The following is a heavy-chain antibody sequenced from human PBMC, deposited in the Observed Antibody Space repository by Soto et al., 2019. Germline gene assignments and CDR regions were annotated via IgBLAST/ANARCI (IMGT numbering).Heavy chain of an antibody. J-gene: IGHJ6*02. CDR3: ARRQIPPPTRGAANARGGMDV. V-gene: IGHV3-23*01. D-gene: IGHD6-13*01. CDR2: INNRGGST. Sequence: PGGFLRLPCAASGFTFVGYAMSWVRQAPGKGLEWVAVINNRGGSTYYADSVKGRFTISRDNSKNTLYLQMSSLRAEDTAVYYCARRQIPPPTRGAANARGGMDVWGQGTTVTVSS. CDR1: GFTFVGYA.